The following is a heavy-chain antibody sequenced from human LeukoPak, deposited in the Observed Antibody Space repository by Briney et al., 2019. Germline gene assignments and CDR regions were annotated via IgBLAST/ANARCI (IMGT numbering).Heavy chain of an antibody. V-gene: IGHV4-39*07. CDR3: ARGAKYAITY. D-gene: IGHD2-8*01. CDR2: IYYSGST. Sequence: SETLSLTCTVSGGSISSSSYYWGWIRQPPGKGLEWIGSIYYSGSTYYNPSLKSRVTISVDTSKNQFSLKLSSVTAADTAVYYCARGAKYAITYWGQGTLVTVSS. CDR1: GGSISSSSYY. J-gene: IGHJ4*02.